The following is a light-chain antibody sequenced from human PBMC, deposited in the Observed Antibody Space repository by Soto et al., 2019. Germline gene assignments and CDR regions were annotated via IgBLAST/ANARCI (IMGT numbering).Light chain of an antibody. CDR3: SSYTSSSTHYV. J-gene: IGLJ1*01. CDR1: SSDVGGYSY. V-gene: IGLV2-14*01. Sequence: QSVLTQPASVSGSPGQSITISCTGTSSDVGGYSYVSWYQQHPGKAPKLMIYDVSNRPSGVSNRFSGSKSGNTASLTIYGFQAEDEADYYCSSYTSSSTHYVFGTGTKVTVL. CDR2: DVS.